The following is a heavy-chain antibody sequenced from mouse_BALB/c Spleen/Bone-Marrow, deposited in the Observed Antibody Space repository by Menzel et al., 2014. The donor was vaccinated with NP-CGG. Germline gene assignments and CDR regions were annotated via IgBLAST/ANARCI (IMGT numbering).Heavy chain of an antibody. CDR3: ARGRGWYFDY. CDR2: IYPGDGDT. J-gene: IGHJ2*01. D-gene: IGHD2-3*01. CDR1: GYAFSSYW. Sequence: VMLVESGAELVRPGSSVKIPCKASGYAFSSYWMNWVKQRPGQGLEWIGQIYPGDGDTNYNGKFKGKATLTADKSSSTAYMQLSGLTSEDSAVYFCARGRGWYFDYWGQGTTLTVSS. V-gene: IGHV1-80*01.